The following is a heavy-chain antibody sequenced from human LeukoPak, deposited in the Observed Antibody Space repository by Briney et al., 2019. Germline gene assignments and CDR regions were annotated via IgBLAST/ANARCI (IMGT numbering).Heavy chain of an antibody. Sequence: PGGSLRLSCAASGFTFSSYWMTSGRQAPGKGLWWVSNIKHNGDELNYVDSVEDRFTISRDHAKNSLYLHMTALRAEDTAVYYCARELRTFDSWGQGTLVTVSS. CDR3: ARELRTFDS. D-gene: IGHD3-16*01. J-gene: IGHJ4*02. V-gene: IGHV3-7*01. CDR2: IKHNGDEL. CDR1: GFTFSSYW.